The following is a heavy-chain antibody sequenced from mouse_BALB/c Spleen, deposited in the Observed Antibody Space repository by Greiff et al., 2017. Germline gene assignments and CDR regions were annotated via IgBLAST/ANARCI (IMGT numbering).Heavy chain of an antibody. CDR2: IYPGDGDT. CDR3: ARKGLTGVSYYFDY. J-gene: IGHJ2*01. CDR1: GYAFSSYW. Sequence: QVQLKQSGAELVRPGSSVKISCKASGYAFSSYWMNWVKQRPGQGLEWIGQIYPGDGDTNYNGKFKGKATLTADKSSSTAYMQLSSLTSEDSAVYFCARKGLTGVSYYFDYWGQGTTLTVSS. D-gene: IGHD4-1*01. V-gene: IGHV1-80*01.